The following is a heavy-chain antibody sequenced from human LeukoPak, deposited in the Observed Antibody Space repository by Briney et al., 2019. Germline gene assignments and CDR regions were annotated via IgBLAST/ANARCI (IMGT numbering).Heavy chain of an antibody. J-gene: IGHJ4*02. D-gene: IGHD6-19*01. CDR3: AKDRAWDWYSSGWYSYFDY. CDR2: ISGSGGST. V-gene: IGHV3-23*01. Sequence: PGGSLRLSCAASGFTFSSYAMSWVRQAPGKGPEWVSAISGSGGSTYYADSVKGRFTISRDNSKNTLYLQMNSLRAEDTAVYYCAKDRAWDWYSSGWYSYFDYWGQGTLVTVSS. CDR1: GFTFSSYA.